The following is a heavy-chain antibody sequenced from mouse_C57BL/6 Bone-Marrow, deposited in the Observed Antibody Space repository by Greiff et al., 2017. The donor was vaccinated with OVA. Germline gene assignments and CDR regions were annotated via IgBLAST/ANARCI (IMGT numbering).Heavy chain of an antibody. Sequence: EVMLVESGGGLVQPGESLKLSCESNEYEFPSHDMSWVRKTPEKRLELVAAINSDGGSTYYPDTMERRFIISRDNTKKTLYLQMSSLRSEDTALYYGARHGDYDGDYYAMDYWGQGTSVTVSS. J-gene: IGHJ4*01. CDR2: INSDGGST. D-gene: IGHD2-4*01. V-gene: IGHV5-2*01. CDR3: ARHGDYDGDYYAMDY. CDR1: EYEFPSHD.